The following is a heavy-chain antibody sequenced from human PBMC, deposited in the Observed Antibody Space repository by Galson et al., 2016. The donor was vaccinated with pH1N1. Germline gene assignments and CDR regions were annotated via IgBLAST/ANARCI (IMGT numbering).Heavy chain of an antibody. CDR3: ARKGTGWPLDY. J-gene: IGHJ4*02. CDR2: ISGNNGDS. V-gene: IGHV1-18*01. Sequence: SVKVSCKASGLTFTTYGFTWVRQAPGQGLEWMGWISGNNGDSHYAQKVKGRVTVTIDTSTSTAYLEVRGLTSDDTAVYYCARKGTGWPLDYWGQGTLVTVSS. CDR1: GLTFTTYG. D-gene: IGHD7-27*01.